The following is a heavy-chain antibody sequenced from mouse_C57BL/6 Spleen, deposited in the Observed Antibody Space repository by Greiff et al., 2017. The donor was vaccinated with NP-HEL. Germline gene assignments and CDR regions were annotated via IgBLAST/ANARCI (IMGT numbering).Heavy chain of an antibody. J-gene: IGHJ3*01. D-gene: IGHD4-1*01. CDR3: ARSGLNWDWFAY. Sequence: QVQLKESGPELVKPGASVKISCKASGYAFSSSWMNWVKQRPGKGLEWIGRIYPGDGDTNYNGKFKGKATLTADKSSSTAYMQLSSLTSEDSAVYFCARSGLNWDWFAYWGQGTLVTVSA. CDR1: GYAFSSSW. V-gene: IGHV1-82*01. CDR2: IYPGDGDT.